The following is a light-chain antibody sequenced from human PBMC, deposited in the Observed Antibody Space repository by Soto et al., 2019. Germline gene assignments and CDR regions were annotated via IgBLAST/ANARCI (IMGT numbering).Light chain of an antibody. Sequence: QSVLTQPPSVSGAPGQRVTISCTGSSSNIGAGYDVHWYQQLPGTAPKLLIYSNSNRPSGVPDRFSGSKSGTSASLAISGLQAEDEADYYGQSHDSRLSGARVFGGGTKLTVL. CDR2: SNS. CDR3: QSHDSRLSGARV. CDR1: SSNIGAGYD. J-gene: IGLJ2*01. V-gene: IGLV1-40*01.